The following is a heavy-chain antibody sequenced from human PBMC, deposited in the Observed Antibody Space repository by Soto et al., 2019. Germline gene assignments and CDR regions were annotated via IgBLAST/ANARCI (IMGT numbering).Heavy chain of an antibody. J-gene: IGHJ4*02. CDR2: TCCNDEE. CDR1: GFSLGTSGVG. V-gene: IGHV2-5*01. CDR3: AHRREAYNPHYFEY. D-gene: IGHD3-10*01. Sequence: QITLKESGPTLAKPTQTLTLTCTFSGFSLGTSGVGVGWVRQPPGEAPEWLAVTCCNDEERYSPSLRNRLTITKDTSKNQVVLTMTNMDPVDTATYYCAHRREAYNPHYFEYWGQGILVTVSS.